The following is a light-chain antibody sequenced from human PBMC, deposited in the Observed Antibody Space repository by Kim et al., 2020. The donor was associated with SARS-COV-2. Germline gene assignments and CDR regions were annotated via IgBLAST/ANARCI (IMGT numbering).Light chain of an antibody. CDR1: QSVFYTSKNKSY. CDR3: QQYYSSPWT. V-gene: IGKV4-1*01. CDR2: WAS. J-gene: IGKJ1*01. Sequence: DIVMTQSPESLTVSLGERASFNCKSSQSVFYTSKNKSYVAWYQQKAGQPPRLLIHWASVRESGVPDRFIGSGSGTDFSLTISSLQAEDAAVYSCQQYYSSPWTFGQGTKVDIK.